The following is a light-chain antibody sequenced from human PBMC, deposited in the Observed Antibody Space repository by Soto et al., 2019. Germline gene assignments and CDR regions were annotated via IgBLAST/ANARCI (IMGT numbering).Light chain of an antibody. J-gene: IGKJ3*01. Sequence: EIVLTQSPGIMYLSPGERATLSCRASQTVGRSYLAWYQQKPGQAPRLLIFGTSTRATGIPDRFSGGGSGTDFTLTIDRLEPEDFALYYCQQYGTSPLTFGPGTRVD. CDR2: GTS. CDR1: QTVGRSY. V-gene: IGKV3-20*01. CDR3: QQYGTSPLT.